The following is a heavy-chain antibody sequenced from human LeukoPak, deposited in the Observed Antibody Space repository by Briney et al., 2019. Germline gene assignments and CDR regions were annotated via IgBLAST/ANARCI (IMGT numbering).Heavy chain of an antibody. CDR1: GYIFTNYY. J-gene: IGHJ4*02. V-gene: IGHV1-2*02. D-gene: IGHD7-27*01. CDR3: ARDPGANYFDF. CDR2: INPNSGVT. Sequence: ASVKVPCKASGYIFTNYYMHWVRQAPGQGLEWMGWINPNSGVTNYAQNFQGRVTMAGDTSISTAYLDLKRLRSDDTAIYYCARDPGANYFDFWGQGTLVTVS.